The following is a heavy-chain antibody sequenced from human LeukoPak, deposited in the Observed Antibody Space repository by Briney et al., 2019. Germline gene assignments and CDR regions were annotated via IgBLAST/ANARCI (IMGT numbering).Heavy chain of an antibody. V-gene: IGHV3-7*01. CDR2: IKKDGSER. CDR1: GFTVSSNY. CDR3: ARDLAGPPQEAFDV. Sequence: GGSLRLSCAASGFTVSSNYMSWVRQAPGKGLEWVANIKKDGSERYYVDSVKGRFTISRDNTKKSLYLQMNTLRAEDTAVYYCARDLAGPPQEAFDVWGQGTMVTVSS. J-gene: IGHJ3*01.